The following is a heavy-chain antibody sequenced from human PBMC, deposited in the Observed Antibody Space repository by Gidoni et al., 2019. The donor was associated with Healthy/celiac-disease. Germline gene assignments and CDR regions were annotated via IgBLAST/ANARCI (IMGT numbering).Heavy chain of an antibody. CDR1: GFTFISYD. Sequence: EVQLVESGAGLVQPGGSLRLSCSDSGFTFISYDMHWVRQAPGKGLEYVSAISMNGVSTYYANSVKGRFTISRDNSKNTLYLQMGSLRAEDMAVYYCASNLGATIYYYYGMDVWGQGTTVTVSS. CDR2: ISMNGVST. D-gene: IGHD1-26*01. V-gene: IGHV3-64*01. J-gene: IGHJ6*02. CDR3: ASNLGATIYYYYGMDV.